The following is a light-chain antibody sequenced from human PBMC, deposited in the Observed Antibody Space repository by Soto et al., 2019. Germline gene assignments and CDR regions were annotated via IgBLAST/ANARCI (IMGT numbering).Light chain of an antibody. CDR2: DAS. J-gene: IGKJ4*01. V-gene: IGKV1-5*01. CDR3: QQLRMNPST. Sequence: DIQMTQSPSTLSASVGDRVTITCRASQSISSWLVWYQQKPGKAPKLLIYDASSLESGVPSRFSGSGSGTDFALTITSLQAEDFATYYCQQLRMNPSTFGGGTKVDIK. CDR1: QSISSW.